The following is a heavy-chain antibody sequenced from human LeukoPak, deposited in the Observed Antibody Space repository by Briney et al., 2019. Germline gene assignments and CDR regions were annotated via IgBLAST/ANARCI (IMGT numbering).Heavy chain of an antibody. V-gene: IGHV4-34*01. J-gene: IGHJ4*02. CDR3: ARDRSYGYPFDY. CDR1: GGSFSGYY. CDR2: INHSGST. D-gene: IGHD5-18*01. Sequence: SETLSLTCAVYGGSFSGYYWSWIRQPPGKGLEWIGEINHSGSTNYNPSLKSRVTISVDTSKNQFSLKLSSVTAADTAVYYCARDRSYGYPFDYWGQGTLVTVSS.